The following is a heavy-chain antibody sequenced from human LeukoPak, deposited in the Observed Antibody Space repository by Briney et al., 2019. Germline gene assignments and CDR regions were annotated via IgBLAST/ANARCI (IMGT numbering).Heavy chain of an antibody. J-gene: IGHJ4*02. Sequence: GVSLRLSCAASRFTFSDYYMNWIRQAPGKGLEWVSYISSSSSYTNYADTVKGRFTISRDNAKNSLYLQMNSLRAEDTAVYYCARTFYGRNSLTDYWGQGTLVTVSS. CDR2: ISSSSSYT. V-gene: IGHV3-11*03. D-gene: IGHD4-23*01. CDR1: RFTFSDYY. CDR3: ARTFYGRNSLTDY.